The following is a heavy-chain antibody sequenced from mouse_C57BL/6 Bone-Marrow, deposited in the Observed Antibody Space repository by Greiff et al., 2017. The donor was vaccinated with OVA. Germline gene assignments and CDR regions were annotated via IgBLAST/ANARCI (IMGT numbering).Heavy chain of an antibody. CDR1: GYTFTSYW. D-gene: IGHD2-2*01. CDR2: IHPNSGST. Sequence: QVQLQQPGAELVKPGASVKLSCKASGYTFTSYWMHWVKQRPGQGLEWIGMIHPNSGSTNYNKKFKSKATLTVDKSSSTAYMQHNSLTSEDSAVYYCARLAGYDHYWGQGTTLTVSS. J-gene: IGHJ2*01. CDR3: ARLAGYDHY. V-gene: IGHV1-64*01.